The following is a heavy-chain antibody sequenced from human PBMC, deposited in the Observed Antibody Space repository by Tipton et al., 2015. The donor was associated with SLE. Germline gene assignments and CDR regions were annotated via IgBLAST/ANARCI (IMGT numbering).Heavy chain of an antibody. Sequence: VQLVQSGAEVKKPGASVKVSCKVSGYTLTELSMHWVRQAPGKGLEWVGGFDPADGERIYAQKFQGRVTMTEDTSADTAYMELSSLRSEDTAVYYCSTEADDSSTVYDAFDIWGQGTLVTVSS. CDR3: STEADDSSTVYDAFDI. V-gene: IGHV1-24*01. D-gene: IGHD6-13*01. J-gene: IGHJ3*02. CDR2: FDPADGER. CDR1: GYTLTELS.